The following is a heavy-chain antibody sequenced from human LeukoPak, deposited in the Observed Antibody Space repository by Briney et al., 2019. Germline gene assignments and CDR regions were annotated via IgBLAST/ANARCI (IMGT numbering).Heavy chain of an antibody. CDR3: ARSDRFDP. J-gene: IGHJ5*02. D-gene: IGHD2-21*02. CDR1: GFNFSPYW. CDR2: IKGDGSST. V-gene: IGHV3-74*01. Sequence: GGSLRLSCATSGFNFSPYWMHWVRQAPGKGLVWVSRIKGDGSSTTYADSVKGQFTISRDNAKNTLYLQMNSLRDEDTAVYYCARSDRFDPWGQGTLVTVSS.